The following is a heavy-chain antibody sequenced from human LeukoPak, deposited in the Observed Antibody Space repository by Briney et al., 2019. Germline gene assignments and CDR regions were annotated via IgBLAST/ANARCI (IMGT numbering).Heavy chain of an antibody. V-gene: IGHV4-4*07. Sequence: NPSETLSLTCTVSGGSISSYYWSWIRQPAGKGLEWIGRIYTSGSTNYNPSLKSRVTMSVDTSKNQFSLKLSSVTAADTAVYYCARRQLDGDYYYYMDVWGKGTTVTVSS. CDR1: GGSISSYY. D-gene: IGHD6-6*01. J-gene: IGHJ6*03. CDR2: IYTSGST. CDR3: ARRQLDGDYYYYMDV.